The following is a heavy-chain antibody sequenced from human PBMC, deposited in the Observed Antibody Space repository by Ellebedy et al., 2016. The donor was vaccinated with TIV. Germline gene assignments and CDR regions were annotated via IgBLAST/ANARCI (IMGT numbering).Heavy chain of an antibody. D-gene: IGHD2-21*02. J-gene: IGHJ4*02. V-gene: IGHV3-74*01. CDR3: TRTLTSYYFDY. CDR2: FNVGGVST. CDR1: GFTFSYYW. Sequence: PGGSLRLSCEASGFTFSYYWMHWVRHAPGKGLVWVSRFNVGGVSTSYSDSVKGRFTISRDNAKKTLYLKMNSLRAEDTAVYYCTRTLTSYYFDYWGQGALVTVSS.